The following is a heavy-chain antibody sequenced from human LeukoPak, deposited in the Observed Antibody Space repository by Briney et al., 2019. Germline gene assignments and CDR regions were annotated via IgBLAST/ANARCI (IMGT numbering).Heavy chain of an antibody. Sequence: SETLSLTCTVSGGSISSSSYYWGWIRQPPGKGLEWIGSIYYSGSTYYNPSLKSRVTISVDTSENQFSLKLSSVTAADTAVYYCARLDIRDYDSSGYWFDYWGQGTLVTVSS. D-gene: IGHD3-22*01. J-gene: IGHJ5*01. CDR1: GGSISSSSYY. V-gene: IGHV4-39*01. CDR2: IYYSGST. CDR3: ARLDIRDYDSSGYWFDY.